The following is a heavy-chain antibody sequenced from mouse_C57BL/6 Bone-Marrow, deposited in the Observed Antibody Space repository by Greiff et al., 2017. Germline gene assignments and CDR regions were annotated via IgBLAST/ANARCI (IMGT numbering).Heavy chain of an antibody. CDR1: GYTFTSYW. D-gene: IGHD2-12*01. V-gene: IGHV1-69*01. J-gene: IGHJ2*01. CDR2: IDPSDSYT. Sequence: QVQLKQPGAELVMPGASVKLSCKASGYTFTSYWMHWVKQRPGQGLEWIGEIDPSDSYTNYNQKFKGKSTLTVDKSSSTAYMQLSSLTSEDSAVYYCARRGGLRRYFDYWGQGTTLTVSS. CDR3: ARRGGLRRYFDY.